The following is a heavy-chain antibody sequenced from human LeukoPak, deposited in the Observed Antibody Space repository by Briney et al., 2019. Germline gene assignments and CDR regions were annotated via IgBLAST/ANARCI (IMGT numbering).Heavy chain of an antibody. CDR1: GFTFSSYG. J-gene: IGHJ4*02. V-gene: IGHV3-30*18. CDR2: ISYDGSNK. Sequence: PGRSLRLSCAASGFTFSSYGMHWVRQAPGKGLEWVAVISYDGSNKYYADSVKGRFTISRDNSKNTLYLQMNSLRAEDTAVYYCAKYRGVGWLQSAFDYWGQGTLVTVSS. D-gene: IGHD5-24*01. CDR3: AKYRGVGWLQSAFDY.